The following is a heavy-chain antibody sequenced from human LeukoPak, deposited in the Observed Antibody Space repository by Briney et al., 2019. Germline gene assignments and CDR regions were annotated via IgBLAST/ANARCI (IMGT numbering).Heavy chain of an antibody. J-gene: IGHJ4*02. CDR3: ARGRDGYNIPLFDY. CDR2: VIPIFGTA. V-gene: IGHV1-69*05. D-gene: IGHD5-24*01. CDR1: GGTFSSYA. Sequence: SVKVSCKASGGTFSSYAISWVRQAPGQGLEWMGGVIPIFGTANYAQKFQGRVTITTDESTSTAYMELSSLRSEDTAVYYCARGRDGYNIPLFDYWGQGTLVTVSS.